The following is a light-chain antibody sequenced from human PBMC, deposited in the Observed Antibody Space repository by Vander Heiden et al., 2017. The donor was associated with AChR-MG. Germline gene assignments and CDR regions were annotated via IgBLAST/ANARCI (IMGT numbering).Light chain of an antibody. V-gene: IGKV1-5*01. J-gene: IGKJ2*01. CDR3: QQYNSHFHT. CDR2: DAS. CDR1: QSISSW. Sequence: DIQMTQSPSTLSASVGDRVTITCRASQSISSWLAWFQQKPGKAPKLLIYDASSLESGVPSRFSGSGAGTEFTLTISSLQPDDFATYYCQQYNSHFHTFGQGTKLEIK.